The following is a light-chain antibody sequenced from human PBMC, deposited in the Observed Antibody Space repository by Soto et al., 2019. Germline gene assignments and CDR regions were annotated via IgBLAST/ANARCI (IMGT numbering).Light chain of an antibody. Sequence: DIQMTQPPSSLSASVGDRVSITCRASQSINSYLNWYQQKPGKAPKLLIFAASSLQSGVPSRFSGSGSGTDFTLTISSLQPEEFATYYCQQTYDTPGFGQGTTVEIK. CDR1: QSINSY. CDR3: QQTYDTPG. V-gene: IGKV1-39*01. CDR2: AAS. J-gene: IGKJ1*01.